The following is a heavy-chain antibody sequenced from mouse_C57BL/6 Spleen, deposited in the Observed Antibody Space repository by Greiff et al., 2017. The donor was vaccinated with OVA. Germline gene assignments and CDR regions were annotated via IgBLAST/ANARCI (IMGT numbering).Heavy chain of an antibody. Sequence: EVQLQQSGPELVKPGASVKISCKASGYTFTDYYMNWVKQSHGKSLEWIGDINPNNGGTSYNQKFKGKGTLTVDKSSSTAYMELRSLTSEDSAVYYCARYRYYGSSYGFAYWGQGTLVTVSA. V-gene: IGHV1-26*01. CDR3: ARYRYYGSSYGFAY. CDR2: INPNNGGT. CDR1: GYTFTDYY. D-gene: IGHD1-1*01. J-gene: IGHJ3*01.